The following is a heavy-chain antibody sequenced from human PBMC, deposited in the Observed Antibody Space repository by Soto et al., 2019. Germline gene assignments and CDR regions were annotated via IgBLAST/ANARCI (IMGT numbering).Heavy chain of an antibody. CDR1: GYTFTSYG. V-gene: IGHV1-18*01. Sequence: ASVKVSCKASGYTFTSYGISWVRQAPGQGLERMGWISAYNGNTNYAQKLQGRVTMTTDTYTSTAYMELRSLRSDDTAVYYCAGNSPLTTVTDYWGQGTLVTVSP. J-gene: IGHJ4*02. CDR2: ISAYNGNT. D-gene: IGHD4-17*01. CDR3: AGNSPLTTVTDY.